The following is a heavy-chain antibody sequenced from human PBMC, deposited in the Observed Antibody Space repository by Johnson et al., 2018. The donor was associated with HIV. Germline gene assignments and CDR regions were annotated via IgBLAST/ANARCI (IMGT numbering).Heavy chain of an antibody. CDR1: GFTVSSNY. CDR2: IYSGGST. J-gene: IGHJ3*02. Sequence: VQLVESGGGLVQPGGSLRLSCAASGFTVSSNYMSWVRQAPGKGLEWVSVIYSGGSTYDADSVKGRFTISRDHAKNSLSLQMYRLRHEDTAVYYCARDHGWSRGWLFDAFDIWGQGTMVTVSS. V-gene: IGHV3-66*01. D-gene: IGHD6-19*01. CDR3: ARDHGWSRGWLFDAFDI.